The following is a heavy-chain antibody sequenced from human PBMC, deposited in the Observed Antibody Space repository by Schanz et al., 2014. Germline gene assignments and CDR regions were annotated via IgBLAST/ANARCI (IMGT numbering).Heavy chain of an antibody. J-gene: IGHJ4*02. V-gene: IGHV3-23*01. CDR3: AKIERNED. D-gene: IGHD1-1*01. CDR1: EFTFSTDA. Sequence: DVHLLESGGGLVQPGGSLRLSCAASEFTFSTDAMSWVRQAPGKGLEWVSAMNESHSTIYYADSVRGRFTISRDNAENTLFLQMNSLRAEDTAVYFCAKIERNEDWGQGTLVTVSS. CDR2: MNESHSTI.